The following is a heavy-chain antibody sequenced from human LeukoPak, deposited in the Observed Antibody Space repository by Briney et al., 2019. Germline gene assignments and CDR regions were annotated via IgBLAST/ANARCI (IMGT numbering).Heavy chain of an antibody. CDR1: GNSISSGDNY. D-gene: IGHD2/OR15-2a*01. V-gene: IGHV4-61*02. Sequence: PSETLSLTCTVSGNSISSGDNYWSWIRQPAGKGLEWIGRIYTSGSTNYNPSLKSRVTISVDTSKNQFSLKLSSVTAADTAVYYCARDRSGYFNWGQGTLVTVSS. CDR2: IYTSGST. J-gene: IGHJ4*02. CDR3: ARDRSGYFN.